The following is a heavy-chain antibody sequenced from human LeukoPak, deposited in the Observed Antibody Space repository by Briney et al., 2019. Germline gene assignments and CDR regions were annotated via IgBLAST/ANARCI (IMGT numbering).Heavy chain of an antibody. J-gene: IGHJ6*03. CDR3: ARPLEYSSSSGLGYYYYMDV. CDR1: GFTFSSYA. D-gene: IGHD6-6*01. Sequence: GGSLRFSCAASGFTFSSYAMHWVRQAPGKGLEWVAVVSYDGSNKYYADSVKGRFTISRDNSKNTLYLQMNSLRAEDTAVYYCARPLEYSSSSGLGYYYYMDVWGKGTTVTVSS. CDR2: VSYDGSNK. V-gene: IGHV3-30*04.